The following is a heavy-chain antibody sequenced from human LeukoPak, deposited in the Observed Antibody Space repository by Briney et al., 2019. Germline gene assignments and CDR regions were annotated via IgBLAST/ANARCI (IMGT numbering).Heavy chain of an antibody. CDR3: AASYSSSYEFRN. V-gene: IGHV3-13*01. Sequence: GGSLRLSCAASGFTFSSYDMHWVRQATGKGLEWVSAIGTAGDTYYPGSVKGRFTISRENAKNSLYLQMNSLRAGDTAVYYCAASYSSSYEFRNWGQGTLVTVSS. J-gene: IGHJ4*02. D-gene: IGHD6-13*01. CDR2: IGTAGDT. CDR1: GFTFSSYD.